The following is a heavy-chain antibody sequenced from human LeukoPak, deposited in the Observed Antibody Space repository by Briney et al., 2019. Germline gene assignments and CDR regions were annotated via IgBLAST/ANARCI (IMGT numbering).Heavy chain of an antibody. CDR2: TRNKANSYTT. D-gene: IGHD1-26*01. CDR1: GFTFSDHY. Sequence: GGSLRLSCAASGFTFSDHYMDWVRQAPGKGLEWVGRTRNKANSYTTEYAASVKGRFTISRDDSKNSLYLQMNSLKTEDTAVYYCARGKYSGSYGLHDAFDIWGQGTMVTVSS. V-gene: IGHV3-72*01. J-gene: IGHJ3*02. CDR3: ARGKYSGSYGLHDAFDI.